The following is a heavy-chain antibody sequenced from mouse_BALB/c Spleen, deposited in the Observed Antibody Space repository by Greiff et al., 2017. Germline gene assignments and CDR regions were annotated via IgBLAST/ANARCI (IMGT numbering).Heavy chain of an antibody. V-gene: IGHV1-7*01. J-gene: IGHJ3*01. CDR1: GYTFTSYW. CDR3: APIYYGYDGFAY. CDR2: INPSTGYT. Sequence: VKLQESGAELAKPGASVKMSCKASGYTFTSYWMHWVKQRPGQGLEWIGYINPSTGYTEYNQKFKDKATLTADKSSSTAYMQLSSLTSEDSAVYYCAPIYYGYDGFAYWGQGTLVTVSA. D-gene: IGHD2-2*01.